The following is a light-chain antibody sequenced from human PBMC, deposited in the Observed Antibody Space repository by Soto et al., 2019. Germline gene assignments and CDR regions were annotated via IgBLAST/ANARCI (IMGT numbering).Light chain of an antibody. CDR3: SSYISSSKV. CDR2: DVS. Sequence: QSALTQPASVSGSPGQSITISCTGTSSDVGGYNYVSWYQQHPGKAPKLMIYDVSNRPSGVSNRFSGSKSGNTASLTISGLQAADEADYYCSSYISSSKVFGTGTKLTVL. J-gene: IGLJ1*01. V-gene: IGLV2-14*01. CDR1: SSDVGGYNY.